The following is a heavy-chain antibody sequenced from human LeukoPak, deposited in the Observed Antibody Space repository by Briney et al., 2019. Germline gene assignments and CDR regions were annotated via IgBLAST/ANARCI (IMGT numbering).Heavy chain of an antibody. J-gene: IGHJ4*02. CDR1: GVSINSYY. D-gene: IGHD2-2*02. CDR3: AREGCSSTSCYIGD. CDR2: IYTSGST. Sequence: SETLSLTCTVSGVSINSYYWSWIRQPAGKGLEWIGRIYTSGSTNYNPSLKSRVTISVDTSKNQFSLKLSSVTAADTAVYYCAREGCSSTSCYIGDWGQGTLVTVSS. V-gene: IGHV4-4*07.